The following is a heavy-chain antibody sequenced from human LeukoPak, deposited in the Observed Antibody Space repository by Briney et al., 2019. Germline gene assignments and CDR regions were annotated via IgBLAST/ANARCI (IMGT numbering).Heavy chain of an antibody. Sequence: VASVKVSCKVSGYTLTELSMHWVRQAPGKGLEWMGGFDPEDGETIYAQKFQGRVTMTEDTSTDTAYMELSSLRSEDTAVYYCATDIVVVPAAIPGDYWGQGTLVTVSS. D-gene: IGHD2-2*01. CDR1: GYTLTELS. CDR3: ATDIVVVPAAIPGDY. V-gene: IGHV1-24*01. CDR2: FDPEDGET. J-gene: IGHJ4*02.